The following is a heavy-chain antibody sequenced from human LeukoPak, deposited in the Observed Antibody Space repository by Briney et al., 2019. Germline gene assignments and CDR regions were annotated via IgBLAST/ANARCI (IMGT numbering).Heavy chain of an antibody. V-gene: IGHV3-23*01. CDR2: ISGSGDNT. J-gene: IGHJ3*02. D-gene: IGHD2/OR15-2a*01. Sequence: PGGSLRLSCAASGFTFDSYAMSWVRQAPGKGLEWASTISGSGDNTYYADSVKGRFTISRENGKNSMYLQMNSLRAGDTAVYYCARTPIFRTFAFDIWGQGTMVTVSS. CDR3: ARTPIFRTFAFDI. CDR1: GFTFDSYA.